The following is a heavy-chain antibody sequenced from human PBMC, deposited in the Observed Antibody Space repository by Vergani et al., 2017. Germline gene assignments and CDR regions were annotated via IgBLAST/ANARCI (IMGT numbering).Heavy chain of an antibody. CDR1: GGTFSSYA. J-gene: IGHJ3*02. CDR2: IIPIFGTA. D-gene: IGHD2-2*01. CDR3: ARDRNIVVVPAANPAFDI. Sequence: QVQLVQSGAEVKKPGSSVKVSCKASGGTFSSYAISWVRQAPGQGLEWMGGIIPIFGTANYAQKFQGRVMITADESTSTAYMELSSLRSEDTAVYYCARDRNIVVVPAANPAFDIWGQGTMVTVSS. V-gene: IGHV1-69*01.